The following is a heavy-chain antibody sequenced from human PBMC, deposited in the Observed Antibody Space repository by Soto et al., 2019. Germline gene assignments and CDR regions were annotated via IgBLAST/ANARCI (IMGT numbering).Heavy chain of an antibody. CDR2: IFHTGST. CDR3: ASNGEYNLASGT. D-gene: IGHD4-17*01. CDR1: GDSISSYTW. Sequence: QVQLQESGPGLVKPSGTLSLTCAVSGDSISSYTWWSWVRQSPGKGLEWIGEIFHTGSTNYVPSLKSRVTISVDKPRNQFSLKLTSVTAADTAVYYCASNGEYNLASGTWGQGTLVTVSS. J-gene: IGHJ4*02. V-gene: IGHV4-4*02.